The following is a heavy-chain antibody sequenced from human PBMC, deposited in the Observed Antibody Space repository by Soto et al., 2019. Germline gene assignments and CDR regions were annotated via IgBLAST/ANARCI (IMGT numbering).Heavy chain of an antibody. J-gene: IGHJ1*01. CDR1: GYTFTSYA. CDR3: ARYSIFLGAPRFGDEYFQH. V-gene: IGHV1-3*01. D-gene: IGHD1-26*01. CDR2: INAGNGNT. Sequence: GASVKVSCKASGYTFTSYAMHWVRQAPGQRLEWMGWINAGNGNTKYSQKFQGRVTITRDTSASTAYMELSSLRSEDTAVYYCARYSIFLGAPRFGDEYFQHWGQGTLVTVSS.